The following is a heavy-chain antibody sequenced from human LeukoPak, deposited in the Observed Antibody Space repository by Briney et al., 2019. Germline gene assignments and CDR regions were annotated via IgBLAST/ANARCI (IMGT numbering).Heavy chain of an antibody. CDR1: GYTFSTYG. J-gene: IGHJ5*02. V-gene: IGHV1-18*01. CDR3: ARVGRDCSDINCYWADWFDP. D-gene: IGHD2-2*01. CDR2: ISGSTGST. Sequence: ASVKVSCKASGYTFSTYGITWAREAPGQGPEWLGWISGSTGSTHYAQAVQGRVTMTTDTSTATAYMELRSLRSDDTAVYYCARVGRDCSDINCYWADWFDPWGQGTLVIVSS.